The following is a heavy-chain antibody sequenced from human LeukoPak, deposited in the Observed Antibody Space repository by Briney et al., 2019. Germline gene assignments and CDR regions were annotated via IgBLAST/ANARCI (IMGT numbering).Heavy chain of an antibody. Sequence: PGGSLRLSCVASGFTFDDYGMSWVRQAPGKGLEWVSGINWNGGSTGYADSVKGRFTISRDNAKNSLYLQMNSLRAEDTALYYCARIGTYYDILTGYYNYWGQGTLVTVSS. CDR3: ARIGTYYDILTGYYNY. D-gene: IGHD3-9*01. J-gene: IGHJ4*02. CDR1: GFTFDDYG. CDR2: INWNGGST. V-gene: IGHV3-20*04.